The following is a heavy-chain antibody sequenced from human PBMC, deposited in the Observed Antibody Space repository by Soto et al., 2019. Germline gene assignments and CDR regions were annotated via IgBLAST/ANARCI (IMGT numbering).Heavy chain of an antibody. CDR3: ARHWLLPVAGYYFDF. D-gene: IGHD6-19*01. V-gene: IGHV4-39*01. Sequence: ETLSLTCTVSGVSISSSNYYWGWIRQPPGKGLEWIGSIYYSGTTYYNPSLRSRVTISEDTSKNQFSLKVGSATAADTAVYYCARHWLLPVAGYYFDFWSQGTLVTVYS. CDR2: IYYSGTT. CDR1: GVSISSSNYY. J-gene: IGHJ4*02.